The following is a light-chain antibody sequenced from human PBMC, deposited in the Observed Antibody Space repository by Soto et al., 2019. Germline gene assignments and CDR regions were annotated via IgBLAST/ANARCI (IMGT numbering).Light chain of an antibody. Sequence: QSVLTQPASVSGSPGQSITISCTGTSSGVGGYDYVSWYQQPPGKAPKLMIYDVSNWPSGVSNRFSGSKSGNTASLTISGLQAEDEADYYCSSYTSSGTLGFGTGTKVTVL. CDR3: SSYTSSGTLG. CDR2: DVS. V-gene: IGLV2-14*01. J-gene: IGLJ1*01. CDR1: SSGVGGYDY.